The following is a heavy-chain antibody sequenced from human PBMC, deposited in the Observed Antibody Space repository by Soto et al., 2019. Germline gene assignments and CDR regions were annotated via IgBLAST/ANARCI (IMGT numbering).Heavy chain of an antibody. D-gene: IGHD3-16*02. J-gene: IGHJ5*01. V-gene: IGHV3-74*03. CDR3: GRYRPHNWLDS. Sequence: EVQVVESGGGSVQPGGSLRLSCAASGFTFTSHWMHWVRQAPGKGPVWVSRINDDGSSTTYADSVKGRFTISRDNAKNTVDLEMNSLRDEDTDGYYCGRYRPHNWLDSWGQGTLVTVSS. CDR1: GFTFTSHW. CDR2: INDDGSST.